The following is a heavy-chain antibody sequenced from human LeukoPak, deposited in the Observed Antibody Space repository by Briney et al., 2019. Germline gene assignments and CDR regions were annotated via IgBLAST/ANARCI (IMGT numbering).Heavy chain of an antibody. D-gene: IGHD1-26*01. CDR2: INHSGST. V-gene: IGHV4-34*01. J-gene: IGHJ4*02. CDR1: GGSFSGYY. CDR3: ARGLMGATTGPYYFDY. Sequence: SETLSLTCAVYGGSFSGYYWSWIRQPPGKGLEWIGGINHSGSTNYNPSLKSRVTISVDTSKNQFSLKLSSVTAADTAVYYCARGLMGATTGPYYFDYWGQGTLVTVSS.